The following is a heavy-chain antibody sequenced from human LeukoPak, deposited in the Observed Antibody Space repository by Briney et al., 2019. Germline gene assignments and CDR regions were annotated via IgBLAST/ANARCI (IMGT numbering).Heavy chain of an antibody. CDR2: IYYSGST. J-gene: IGHJ5*02. CDR1: GGSISSSSYY. D-gene: IGHD3-3*01. CDR3: ARITIFGVVIQP. Sequence: SGTLSLTCTVSGGSISSSSYYWGWIRQPPGKGLEWIGSIYYSGSTYYNPSLKSRVTISVDTSKNQFSLKLSSVTAADTAVYYCARITIFGVVIQPWGQGTLVTVSS. V-gene: IGHV4-39*01.